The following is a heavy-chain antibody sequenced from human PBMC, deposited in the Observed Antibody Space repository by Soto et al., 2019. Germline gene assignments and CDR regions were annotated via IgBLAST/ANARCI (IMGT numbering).Heavy chain of an antibody. J-gene: IGHJ3*02. Sequence: EVQLLESGGGLVQPGGSLRLSCAASGFTFSSYAMSWVRQAPGKGLEWVSAISGSGGSTYYADSVKGRFTISRDNSKNTLYLXXNXLIXEDPAVYYCAKDHRRRRITMIVVVITTYAVGAFDIWGQGTMVTVSS. V-gene: IGHV3-23*01. CDR2: ISGSGGST. D-gene: IGHD3-22*01. CDR1: GFTFSSYA. CDR3: AKDHRRRRITMIVVVITTYAVGAFDI.